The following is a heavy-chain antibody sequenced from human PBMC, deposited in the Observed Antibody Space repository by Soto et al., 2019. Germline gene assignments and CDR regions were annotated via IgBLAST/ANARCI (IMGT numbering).Heavy chain of an antibody. Sequence: QVQLVESGGGLVKPGGSLRLSCAASGFTFSDYYMSWIRQAPGKGLEWVSYISSSSSYTNYADSVKGRFTISRDNAKNSLYLQMNGLRAEDTAVYYCARDRGKQLVLSYYGMDVWGQGTTVTVSS. CDR2: ISSSSSYT. CDR3: ARDRGKQLVLSYYGMDV. D-gene: IGHD6-6*01. J-gene: IGHJ6*02. V-gene: IGHV3-11*06. CDR1: GFTFSDYY.